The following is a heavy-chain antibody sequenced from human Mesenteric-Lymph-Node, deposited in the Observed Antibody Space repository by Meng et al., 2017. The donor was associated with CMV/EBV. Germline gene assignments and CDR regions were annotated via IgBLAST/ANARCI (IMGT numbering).Heavy chain of an antibody. Sequence: CKASGYTFTGYYMHWVRQAPGQGLEWMGWINPNSGGTNYAQKFQGRVTMTRDTSTSTVYMELSSLRSEDTAVYYCARGAYSGSYLDYWGQGTLVTVSS. D-gene: IGHD1-26*01. CDR3: ARGAYSGSYLDY. V-gene: IGHV1-2*02. CDR2: INPNSGGT. CDR1: GYTFTGYY. J-gene: IGHJ4*02.